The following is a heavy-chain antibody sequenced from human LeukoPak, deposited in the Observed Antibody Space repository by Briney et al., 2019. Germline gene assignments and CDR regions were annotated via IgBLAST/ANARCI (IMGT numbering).Heavy chain of an antibody. CDR1: GFTFSSYS. CDR3: ARDTDTVTTILDY. V-gene: IGHV3-74*01. Sequence: GGSLRLSCAASGFTFSSYSMNWVRQAPGKGLVWVSRINSDGSSTSYADSVKGRFTISRDNAKNTLYLQMNSLRAEDTAVYYCARDTDTVTTILDYWGQGTLVTVSS. CDR2: INSDGSST. J-gene: IGHJ4*02. D-gene: IGHD4-17*01.